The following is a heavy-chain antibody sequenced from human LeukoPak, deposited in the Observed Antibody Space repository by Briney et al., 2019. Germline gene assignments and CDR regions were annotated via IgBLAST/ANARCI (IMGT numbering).Heavy chain of an antibody. Sequence: PSETLSLTCTVSGGSISSSSYYWGWIRRPPGKGLEWIGYIYYSGSTNYNPSLKSRVTISVDTSKNQFSLKLSSVTAADTAVYYCATRLKRSNDAFDIWGQGTMVTVSS. CDR3: ATRLKRSNDAFDI. V-gene: IGHV4-61*05. CDR2: IYYSGST. D-gene: IGHD3-16*01. J-gene: IGHJ3*02. CDR1: GGSISSSSYY.